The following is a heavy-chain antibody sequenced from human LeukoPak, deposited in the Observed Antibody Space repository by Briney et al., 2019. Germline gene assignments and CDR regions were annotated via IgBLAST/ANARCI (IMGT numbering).Heavy chain of an antibody. V-gene: IGHV1-69*13. D-gene: IGHD3-3*01. J-gene: IGHJ6*02. CDR1: GGTFISYA. CDR2: LIPIFGTA. CDR3: ARAYYDFWSGYSNRYYYYGMDV. Sequence: SVKVSCKASGGTFISYANSWVRQAPGQVVEWMGGLIPIFGTANYAQKFQGRVTITADESTSTAYMELSSLRSEDTAVYYCARAYYDFWSGYSNRYYYYGMDVWGQGTTVTVSS.